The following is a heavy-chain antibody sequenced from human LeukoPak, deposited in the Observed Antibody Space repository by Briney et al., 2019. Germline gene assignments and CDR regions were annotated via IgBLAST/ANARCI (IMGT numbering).Heavy chain of an antibody. V-gene: IGHV4-34*01. Sequence: ASETLSLTCAVYGGSFSGYYWSWIRQPPGKGLEWIGEINHSGSTNYNPSLKSRVTISVDTSKNQFSLKLNSVTAADTAVYYCAKRGQITVFGVAETYYFDSWGQGTLVTVSS. J-gene: IGHJ4*02. CDR3: AKRGQITVFGVAETYYFDS. CDR1: GGSFSGYY. D-gene: IGHD3-3*01. CDR2: INHSGST.